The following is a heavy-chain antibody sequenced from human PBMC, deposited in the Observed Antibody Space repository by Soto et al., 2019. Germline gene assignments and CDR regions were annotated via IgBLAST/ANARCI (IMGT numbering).Heavy chain of an antibody. V-gene: IGHV3-21*01. Sequence: KPGGSLRLSCAASGFSFFTYSMNWVRQAPGQGLEWVSFISSSSGYIYYADSVKGRFTISRDNAQNSLYLQLNSLRVEDTAVYYCARGYNYGPWTSLGYWGQGTLVTVSS. CDR3: ARGYNYGPWTSLGY. CDR1: GFSFFTYS. CDR2: ISSSSGYI. J-gene: IGHJ4*02. D-gene: IGHD5-18*01.